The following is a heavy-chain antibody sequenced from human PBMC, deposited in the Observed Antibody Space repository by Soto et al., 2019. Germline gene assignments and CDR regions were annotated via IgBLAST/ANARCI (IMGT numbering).Heavy chain of an antibody. V-gene: IGHV4-4*08. D-gene: IGHD2-8*01. Sequence: XXTLSLNCTVSDGSISSYYWSWIRQHPGXXXXXXXXXSXXXSTXXKTXXXXXXXIXXXKXXXQSSMKMGSVTAEETAVYYCARVYAYYFDYWGQGTLVTVSS. J-gene: IGHJ4*02. CDR3: ARVYAYYFDY. CDR2: XSXXXST. CDR1: DGSISSYY.